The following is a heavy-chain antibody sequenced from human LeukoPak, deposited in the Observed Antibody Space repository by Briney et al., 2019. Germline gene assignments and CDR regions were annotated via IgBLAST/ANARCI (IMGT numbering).Heavy chain of an antibody. CDR1: GYTFTSYA. V-gene: IGHV1-2*02. D-gene: IGHD5-18*01. J-gene: IGHJ4*02. CDR2: ITPSGGT. CDR3: ARDRSGTAMPSYYFDY. Sequence: GASVKVSCKASGYTFTSYAIHWVRQAPGQGLEWMGWITPSGGTNYPQKFQGRVAITWDTSITTAYMDLSRLTSDDTALYYCARDRSGTAMPSYYFDYWGQGTLVTVSS.